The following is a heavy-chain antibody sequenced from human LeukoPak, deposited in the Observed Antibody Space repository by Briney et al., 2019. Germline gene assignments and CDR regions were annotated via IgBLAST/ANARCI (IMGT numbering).Heavy chain of an antibody. CDR1: GYTFTSYY. V-gene: IGHV1-2*02. CDR2: INPNSGGT. CDR3: ARAAVAGPLQMDV. D-gene: IGHD6-19*01. J-gene: IGHJ6*04. Sequence: ASVKVSCKASGYTFTSYYIHWVRQAPGQGLEWMGWINPNSGGTNYAQKFQGRVTMTRDTSISTAYMELSRLRSDDTAVYYCARAAVAGPLQMDVWGKGTTVTISS.